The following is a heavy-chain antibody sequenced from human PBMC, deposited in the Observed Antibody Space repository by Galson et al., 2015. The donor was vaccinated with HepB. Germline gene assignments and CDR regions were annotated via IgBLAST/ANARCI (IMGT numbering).Heavy chain of an antibody. CDR3: ATACSGGSCYTRGAFDI. D-gene: IGHD2-15*01. Sequence: SVKVSCKVSGYTLTELSMHWVRQAPGKGLEWMGGFDPEDGETIYAQKFQGRVTMTEDTSTDTAYMELSSLRSEDTAVYYCATACSGGSCYTRGAFDIWGQGTMVTVSS. V-gene: IGHV1-24*01. CDR1: GYTLTELS. J-gene: IGHJ3*02. CDR2: FDPEDGET.